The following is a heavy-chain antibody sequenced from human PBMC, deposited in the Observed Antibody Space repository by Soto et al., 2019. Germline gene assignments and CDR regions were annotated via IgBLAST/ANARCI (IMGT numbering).Heavy chain of an antibody. V-gene: IGHV3-9*01. CDR3: AKDHCSSTSCYIDY. CDR1: GFTFDYYA. CDR2: ISWNSGSI. J-gene: IGHJ4*02. D-gene: IGHD2-2*02. Sequence: GGSLRLACAASGFTFDYYAMHWVRQAPGKGLEWVSGISWNSGSIGYADSVKGRFTISRDNAKNSLYLQMNSLRAEDTALYYCAKDHCSSTSCYIDYWGQGTLVTVSS.